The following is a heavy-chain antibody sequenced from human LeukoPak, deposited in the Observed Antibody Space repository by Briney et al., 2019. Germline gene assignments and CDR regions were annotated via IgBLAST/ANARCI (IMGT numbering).Heavy chain of an antibody. J-gene: IGHJ6*03. CDR3: ARVGVHYGSGSSPVLYYYYYMDV. CDR2: ISYDGSNK. D-gene: IGHD3-10*01. V-gene: IGHV3-30*04. CDR1: GFTFSSYA. Sequence: GGSLRLSCAASGFTFSSYAMHWVRQAPGKGLEWVAVISYDGSNKYYADSVKGRFTISRDNSKNTLYLQMNSLRAEDTAVYYCARVGVHYGSGSSPVLYYYYYMDVWGKGTTVTISS.